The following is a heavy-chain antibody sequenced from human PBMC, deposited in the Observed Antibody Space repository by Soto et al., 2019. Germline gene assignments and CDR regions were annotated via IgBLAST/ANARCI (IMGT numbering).Heavy chain of an antibody. CDR3: AKDVRPDGYWDFDY. Sequence: SETLSLTCTVSGGSISSYYWSWIRQPPGKGLEWIGYIYYSGSTNYNPSLKSRVTISVDTSKNQFSLKLSSVTAADTAVYYCAKDVRPDGYWDFDYWGQGTLVTVSS. CDR1: GGSISSYY. CDR2: IYYSGST. J-gene: IGHJ4*02. V-gene: IGHV4-59*01. D-gene: IGHD5-12*01.